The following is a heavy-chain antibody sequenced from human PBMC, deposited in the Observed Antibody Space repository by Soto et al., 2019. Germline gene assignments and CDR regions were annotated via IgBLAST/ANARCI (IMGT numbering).Heavy chain of an antibody. CDR1: GGSISSSSYY. CDR3: ARHDDYYGMDV. V-gene: IGHV4-39*01. CDR2: IYYSGST. J-gene: IGHJ6*02. Sequence: ETLSLTCTVSGGSISSSSYYWGWIRQPPGKGLEWIGSIYYSGSTYYNPSLKSRVTISVDTSKNQFSLKLSSVTAADTAVYYCARHDDYYGMDVWGQGTTVTVSS.